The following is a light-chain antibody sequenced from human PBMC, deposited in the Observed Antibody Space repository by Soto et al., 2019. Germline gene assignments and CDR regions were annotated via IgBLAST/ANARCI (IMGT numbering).Light chain of an antibody. V-gene: IGLV1-40*01. CDR1: SSDIGAGSD. Sequence: QSVLTQPPSVSGAPGQRVTISCTGSSSDIGAGSDVHWYQQFPGAAPKLLIFANSVRPSGVPDRFSASKSGTSASLAITGLQPEDEADYYCQSYDTSLSGWVFGGGTQLTVL. CDR2: ANS. J-gene: IGLJ7*01. CDR3: QSYDTSLSGWV.